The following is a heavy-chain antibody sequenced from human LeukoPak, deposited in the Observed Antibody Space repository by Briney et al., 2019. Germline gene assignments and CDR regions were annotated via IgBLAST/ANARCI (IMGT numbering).Heavy chain of an antibody. CDR1: GYTLTELS. Sequence: ASVKVSCKVSGYTLTELSMHWVRQATGQGLEWMGWMNPNSGNTGYAQKFQGRVTITRNTSISTAYMELSSLRSEDTAVYYCARGKGNSGDYWGQGTLVTVSS. CDR2: MNPNSGNT. J-gene: IGHJ4*02. V-gene: IGHV1-8*03. CDR3: ARGKGNSGDY. D-gene: IGHD4-23*01.